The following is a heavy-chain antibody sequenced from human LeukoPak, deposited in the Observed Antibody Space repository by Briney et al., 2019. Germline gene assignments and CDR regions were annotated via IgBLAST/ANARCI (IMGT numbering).Heavy chain of an antibody. J-gene: IGHJ4*02. Sequence: SETLSLTCTVSGYSISSAYYWGWIRQPPGTGLEWIGSIFHSGSTYYNPSLKSRVTISVDTSKNQFSLKLSSVTAADTAVYYCARVRRYYYGSGSYSFDYWGQGTLVTVSS. V-gene: IGHV4-38-2*02. CDR1: GYSISSAYY. CDR3: ARVRRYYYGSGSYSFDY. D-gene: IGHD3-10*01. CDR2: IFHSGST.